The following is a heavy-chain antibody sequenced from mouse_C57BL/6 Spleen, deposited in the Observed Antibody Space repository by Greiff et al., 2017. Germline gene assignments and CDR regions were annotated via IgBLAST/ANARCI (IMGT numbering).Heavy chain of an antibody. D-gene: IGHD4-1*02. CDR2: ISGGGGNT. Sequence: EVKLVESGGGLVKPGGSLKLSCAASGFTFSSYTMSWVRQTPEKRLEWVATISGGGGNTYYPDSVKGRFTISRDNAKNTLYLQMSSLRSEDTALYYCARQLNWDVNDAMDYWGEGTAVTVSS. V-gene: IGHV5-9*01. CDR1: GFTFSSYT. CDR3: ARQLNWDVNDAMDY. J-gene: IGHJ4*01.